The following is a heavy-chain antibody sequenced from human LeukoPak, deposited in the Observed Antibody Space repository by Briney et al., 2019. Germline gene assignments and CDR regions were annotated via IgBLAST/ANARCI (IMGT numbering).Heavy chain of an antibody. J-gene: IGHJ5*02. CDR3: AKDICSSSRCTSTQYDWFYP. CDR2: ISSSSSYT. D-gene: IGHD2-2*01. CDR1: GFTFSDYY. V-gene: IGHV3-11*06. Sequence: PGGSLRLSCAASGFTFSDYYMSWIRQAPGKGLEWVSYISSSSSYTNYADSVKGRSTISRDNAKNSLYLQMNSLRAEYTAVYYCAKDICSSSRCTSTQYDWFYPWGQGPLVTVSS.